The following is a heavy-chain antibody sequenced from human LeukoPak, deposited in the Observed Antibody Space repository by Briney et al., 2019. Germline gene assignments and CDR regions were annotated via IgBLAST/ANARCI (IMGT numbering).Heavy chain of an antibody. V-gene: IGHV1-2*02. D-gene: IGHD3-22*01. Sequence: ASVKVSCKASGYTFTGYYMHWVRQAPGQGLEWMGWINPNSGASNYAQTFQGGITMTRDTSISTAYMELSRLRSDDTAVYYCARGNSYDSSYYLNWFDPWGQGTLVTVSS. J-gene: IGHJ5*02. CDR3: ARGNSYDSSYYLNWFDP. CDR2: INPNSGAS. CDR1: GYTFTGYY.